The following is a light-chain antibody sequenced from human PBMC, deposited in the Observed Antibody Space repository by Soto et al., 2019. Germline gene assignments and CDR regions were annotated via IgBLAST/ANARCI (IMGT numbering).Light chain of an antibody. Sequence: DIQMTQSPSTLSASVGDRVPITCRASQSISSWLAWYQQKPGKAPKLLIYDASRLESGVPSRFSGSGSGTEVTLTISSLQPDDFATYYCQQYNSYPYTFGQGTKLEIK. J-gene: IGKJ2*01. V-gene: IGKV1-5*01. CDR3: QQYNSYPYT. CDR2: DAS. CDR1: QSISSW.